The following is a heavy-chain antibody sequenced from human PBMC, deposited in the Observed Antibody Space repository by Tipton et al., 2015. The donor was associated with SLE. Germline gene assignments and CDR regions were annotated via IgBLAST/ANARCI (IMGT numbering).Heavy chain of an antibody. CDR2: VYDSGNT. CDR1: GGSVSSYY. CDR3: ARHSDYGGNLPFVH. Sequence: TLSLTCTVSGGSVSSYYWSWIRQPPGKGLEWIGFVYDSGNTNYNPSLKSRVIISVDTSRNQFSLNLSSVTAADTAVYYCARHSDYGGNLPFVHWGQGTLVTVSS. D-gene: IGHD4/OR15-4a*01. J-gene: IGHJ4*02. V-gene: IGHV4-59*08.